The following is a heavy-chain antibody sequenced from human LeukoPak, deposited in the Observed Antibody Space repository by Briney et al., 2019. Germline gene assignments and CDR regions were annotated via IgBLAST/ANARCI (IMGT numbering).Heavy chain of an antibody. CDR1: GFTSSTYW. CDR2: IKQDGSEK. Sequence: PGGSLRLSCAASGFTSSTYWMSWVRQAPGKGLEWVGNIKQDGSEKYYVDSVKGRFTISRDNAKNSLYLQMNSLRVEDTAVYYCARDRKGGDYWGQGTLVTVSS. D-gene: IGHD3-16*01. V-gene: IGHV3-7*01. J-gene: IGHJ4*02. CDR3: ARDRKGGDY.